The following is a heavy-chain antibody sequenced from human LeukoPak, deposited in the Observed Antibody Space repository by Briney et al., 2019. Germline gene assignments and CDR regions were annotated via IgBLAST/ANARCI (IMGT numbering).Heavy chain of an antibody. CDR1: GGSISSSSYY. CDR3: ARLARYNIVVVPAAMPDAFDI. CDR2: IYYSGST. D-gene: IGHD2-2*01. J-gene: IGHJ3*02. Sequence: SETLSLTCTVSGGSISSSSYYWGWIRQPPGKGLEWIGSIYYSGSTYYNPSLKSRVTISVDTPKNQFSLKLSSVTAADTAVYYCARLARYNIVVVPAAMPDAFDIWGQGTMVTVSS. V-gene: IGHV4-39*01.